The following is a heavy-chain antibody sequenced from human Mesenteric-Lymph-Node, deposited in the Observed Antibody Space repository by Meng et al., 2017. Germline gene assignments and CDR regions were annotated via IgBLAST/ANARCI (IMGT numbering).Heavy chain of an antibody. CDR2: IKQDGSEK. J-gene: IGHJ6*02. Sequence: GGSLRLSCAASGFTFSSYWMSWVRQAPGKGLEWVANIKQDGSEKYYVDSVKGRFTISRDSAKNSLYLQMNSLRAEDAAVYYCATCLRATYCSVGMDVWGQGTTVTVSS. CDR1: GFTFSSYW. V-gene: IGHV3-7*03. CDR3: ATCLRATYCSVGMDV. D-gene: IGHD2-15*01.